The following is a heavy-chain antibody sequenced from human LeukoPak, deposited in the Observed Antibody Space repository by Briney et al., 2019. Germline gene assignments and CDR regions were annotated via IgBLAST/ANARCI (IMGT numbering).Heavy chain of an antibody. J-gene: IGHJ1*01. CDR3: AKDQFDSSGYYPESFQL. Sequence: GGSLRLSCAASGFTFSSYGMSWVRQAPGKGLEWVSAISGSGGSSYYADSVKGRFTISRDNSKNTVYLQMNSLRAEDTAVYYCAKDQFDSSGYYPESFQLWGQGTLVTVSS. D-gene: IGHD3-22*01. CDR2: ISGSGGSS. V-gene: IGHV3-23*01. CDR1: GFTFSSYG.